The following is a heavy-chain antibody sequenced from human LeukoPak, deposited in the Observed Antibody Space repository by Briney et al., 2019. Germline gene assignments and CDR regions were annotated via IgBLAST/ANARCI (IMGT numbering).Heavy chain of an antibody. Sequence: PGGSLRLSCAASGFTFSNAWMSWVRQAPGKGLVWVSRINTDGSSTSYADSVKGRFTISRDNAKNTLYLQMNSLRAEDTAVYYCARESGIAAALDLWGQGTLVTVSS. CDR2: INTDGSST. V-gene: IGHV3-74*01. CDR1: GFTFSNAW. CDR3: ARESGIAAALDL. J-gene: IGHJ5*02. D-gene: IGHD6-13*01.